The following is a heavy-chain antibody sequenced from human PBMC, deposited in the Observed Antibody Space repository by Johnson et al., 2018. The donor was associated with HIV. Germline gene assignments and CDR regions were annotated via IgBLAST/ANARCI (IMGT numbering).Heavy chain of an antibody. D-gene: IGHD3-22*01. V-gene: IGHV3-30-3*01. Sequence: QVQLVESGGGLVQPGGSLRLSCAASGFTFSSYAMHWVRQAPGKGLEWVAVISYDGSNKYYADSVKGRFTISRDNARNTMFVQMKSLRAEDTAVYYCTRTLGYDSSGYHDAFDIWGQGTLVTVSS. J-gene: IGHJ3*02. CDR2: ISYDGSNK. CDR3: TRTLGYDSSGYHDAFDI. CDR1: GFTFSSYA.